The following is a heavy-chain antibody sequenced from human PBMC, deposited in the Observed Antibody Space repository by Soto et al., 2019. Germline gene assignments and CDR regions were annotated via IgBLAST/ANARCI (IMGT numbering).Heavy chain of an antibody. CDR2: IYYSGRT. V-gene: IGHV4-61*01. J-gene: IGHJ4*02. CDR3: AREMTAICLDK. Sequence: QVQLQESGPGLVKPSETLSLTCTVSGGSVNSGSYYWSWIRQTPGKGLEWIGHIYYSGRTDYNPPPKSRVSISIDKSKNQFALKLSSVTAAVLAVYYCAREMTAICLDKWGQGNMVTVSS. D-gene: IGHD2-21*02. CDR1: GGSVNSGSYY.